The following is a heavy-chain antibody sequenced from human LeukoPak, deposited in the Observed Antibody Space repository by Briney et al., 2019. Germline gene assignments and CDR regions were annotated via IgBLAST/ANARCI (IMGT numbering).Heavy chain of an antibody. Sequence: GGSLRLSCAASGFTLTNYAMSWVRQAPGKGLEWVSTISSGGGSIYCADSVKGRFTISRDNSKNTLYLQMNSLRAEDTAVYYCARDYCSSTSCLFDYWGQGTLVTVSS. CDR3: ARDYCSSTSCLFDY. J-gene: IGHJ4*02. CDR2: ISSGGGSI. CDR1: GFTLTNYA. D-gene: IGHD2-2*01. V-gene: IGHV3-23*01.